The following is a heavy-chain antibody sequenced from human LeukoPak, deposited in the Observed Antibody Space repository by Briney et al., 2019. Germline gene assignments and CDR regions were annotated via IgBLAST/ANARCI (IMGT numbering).Heavy chain of an antibody. CDR2: IIPIFGTA. CDR1: GGTFSSYA. D-gene: IGHD2-8*01. J-gene: IGHJ6*03. CDR3: ARGLPGCTSGVCYTISYMDV. Sequence: ASVKVSCKASGGTFSSYAISWVRQAPGQGLEWMGGIIPIFGTANYAQKFQGRVTITTDESTSTAYMELSSLRSEDTAVYYCARGLPGCTSGVCYTISYMDVWGKGTTVTVSS. V-gene: IGHV1-69*05.